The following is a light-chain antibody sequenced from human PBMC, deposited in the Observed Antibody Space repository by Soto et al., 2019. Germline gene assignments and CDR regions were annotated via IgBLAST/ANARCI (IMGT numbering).Light chain of an antibody. J-gene: IGLJ1*01. CDR1: SSNIGNHF. CDR3: GSWDNSVRAYL. CDR2: DNN. Sequence: QSVLTQPPSVSAAPGQRVTISCSGSSSNIGNHFVSWYQQLPGTAPNLLIYDNNQRPSGISDRFSGFKSGTSATLGITGLQTGDEADYYCGSWDNSVRAYLFGTGNKVTVL. V-gene: IGLV1-51*01.